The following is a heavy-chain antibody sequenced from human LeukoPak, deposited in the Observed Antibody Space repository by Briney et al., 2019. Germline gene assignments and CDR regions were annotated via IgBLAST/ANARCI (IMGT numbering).Heavy chain of an antibody. Sequence: GESLKISCKGSGYSFTSYWIGWVRQMPGKGLEWMGIIYPGDSDTRYSPSFQGQVTISADKSISTAYLQWSSLKASDTAMYYCARRGYSGYETSYYFDYWGQGTLVTVSS. CDR3: ARRGYSGYETSYYFDY. CDR1: GYSFTSYW. CDR2: IYPGDSDT. J-gene: IGHJ4*02. D-gene: IGHD5-12*01. V-gene: IGHV5-51*01.